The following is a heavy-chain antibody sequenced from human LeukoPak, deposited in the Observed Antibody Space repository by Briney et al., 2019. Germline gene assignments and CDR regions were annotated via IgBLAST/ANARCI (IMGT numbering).Heavy chain of an antibody. CDR2: VGGSGGDT. J-gene: IGHJ6*02. CDR1: GFTFRSYA. Sequence: GGSLRLSCAASGFTFRSYAMSWVRQAPGKGLEWVSAVGGSGGDTYYADSVKGRFTISRDNSKNTLFLQMNSLRAEDTAVYYCARGVGSTTYYAMDVWGQGTTVTVSS. V-gene: IGHV3-23*01. D-gene: IGHD2-2*01. CDR3: ARGVGSTTYYAMDV.